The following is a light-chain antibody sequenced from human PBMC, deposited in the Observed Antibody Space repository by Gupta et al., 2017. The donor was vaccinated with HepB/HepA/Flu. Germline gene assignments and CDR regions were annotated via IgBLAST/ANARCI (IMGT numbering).Light chain of an antibody. V-gene: IGLV1-44*01. CDR2: SNN. CDR1: SSNIGINA. CDR3: ASWDDSLNGPVV. Sequence: QSVLTQPPSASGTPGQTVTISCSGSSSNIGINAVNWYQHVPGTAPKLLIYSNNQRPSGVPDRFSGSKSGTSASLAISGLQSEDEAHYYCASWDDSLNGPVVFGGGTKLTVL. J-gene: IGLJ3*02.